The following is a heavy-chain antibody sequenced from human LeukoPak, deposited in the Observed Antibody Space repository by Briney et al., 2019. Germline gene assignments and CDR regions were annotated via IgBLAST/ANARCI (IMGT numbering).Heavy chain of an antibody. CDR1: GGSISSGDYY. Sequence: PSQTLSLTCTVSGGSISSGDYYWSWIRQPPGKGLEWIGYIYYSGSTYDNPSLKSRVTISVDTSKNQFSLKQSSVTAADTAVYYCARDFRDGGYMDVWGKGTTVSVSS. J-gene: IGHJ6*03. CDR3: ARDFRDGGYMDV. CDR2: IYYSGST. V-gene: IGHV4-30-4*08. D-gene: IGHD4-23*01.